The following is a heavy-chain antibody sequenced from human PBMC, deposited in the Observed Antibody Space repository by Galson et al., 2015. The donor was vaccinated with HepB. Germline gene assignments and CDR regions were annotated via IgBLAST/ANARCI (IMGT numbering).Heavy chain of an antibody. Sequence: SLRLSCAASGFTFSSYWMSWVRQAPGKGLEWVANIKQDGSEKYYVDSVKGRFTISRDNSKNTLYLQMNSLRAEDTAVYYCAKSSPPDTRMDYWGQGTLVTVSS. J-gene: IGHJ4*02. CDR3: AKSSPPDTRMDY. D-gene: IGHD3-22*01. V-gene: IGHV3-7*01. CDR2: IKQDGSEK. CDR1: GFTFSSYW.